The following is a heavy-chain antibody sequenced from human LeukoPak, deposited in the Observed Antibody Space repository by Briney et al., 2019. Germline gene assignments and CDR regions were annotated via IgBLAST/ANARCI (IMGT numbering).Heavy chain of an antibody. D-gene: IGHD1-7*01. Sequence: GGSLRLSCVASGFTFPTYAMMWVRQAPGKGLEWVSSIRVSDGARFYADSVKGRFTTSRDNPKNTLFLQMNSLRAEDTAAYYCATEPRWELYSFDIWSQGTMVTVSS. CDR2: IRVSDGAR. J-gene: IGHJ3*02. CDR1: GFTFPTYA. CDR3: ATEPRWELYSFDI. V-gene: IGHV3-23*01.